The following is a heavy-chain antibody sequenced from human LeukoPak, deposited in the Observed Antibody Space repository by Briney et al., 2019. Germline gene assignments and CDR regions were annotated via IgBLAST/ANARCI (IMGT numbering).Heavy chain of an antibody. CDR2: IWSHGNEE. CDR1: GFTFTTYG. D-gene: IGHD1-26*01. Sequence: GGSLRLSCAASGFTFTTYGFHWVRQAPGKGLEWVAVIWSHGNEESYVDSVKGRFTVSRDNSKNTLYLQMNSLTAEDTAVYYCARSGTQYESDYWGPGTLVTVSS. CDR3: ARSGTQYESDY. J-gene: IGHJ4*02. V-gene: IGHV3-33*01.